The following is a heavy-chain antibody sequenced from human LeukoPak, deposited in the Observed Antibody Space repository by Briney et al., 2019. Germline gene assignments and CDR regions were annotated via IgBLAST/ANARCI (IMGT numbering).Heavy chain of an antibody. CDR3: ATPGGDSYYYYGMDV. Sequence: ASVKVSCKASGGTFSSYAISWVRQAPGQGLERMGGIIPIFGTANYAQKFQGRVTITADESTSTAYMELSSLRSEDTAVYYCATPGGDSYYYYGMDVWGQGTTVTVSS. J-gene: IGHJ6*02. V-gene: IGHV1-69*13. CDR1: GGTFSSYA. D-gene: IGHD2-21*02. CDR2: IIPIFGTA.